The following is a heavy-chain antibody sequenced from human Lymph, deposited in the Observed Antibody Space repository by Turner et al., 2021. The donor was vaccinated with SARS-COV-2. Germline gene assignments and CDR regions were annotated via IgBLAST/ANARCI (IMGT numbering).Heavy chain of an antibody. CDR1: GFPFSTYS. Sequence: EVQLVESGGGLVKPGGSLRLSGAASGFPFSTYSMNWVRQAPGKGLGWISSISSSSSYIYYADSVKGRFTISRDDAKNSLYLQMNSLRAEDTAVYYCARDIPTTADYFDYWGQGTLVTVSS. CDR3: ARDIPTTADYFDY. J-gene: IGHJ4*02. D-gene: IGHD4-17*01. V-gene: IGHV3-21*01. CDR2: ISSSSSYI.